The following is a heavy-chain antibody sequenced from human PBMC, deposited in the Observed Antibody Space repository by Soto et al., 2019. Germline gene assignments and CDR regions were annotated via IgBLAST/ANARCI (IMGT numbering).Heavy chain of an antibody. CDR1: GFTFSDYY. Sequence: QVQLVESGGGLVKPGGSLRLSCAASGFTFSDYYMNWIRQAPGKGLEWISYISNSGSNIYYADSVKGRFTISRDNAKNSLYLQMNSLRAEDTAVYYCARDRYYYNSGTYYKGVDYRGQGTLVTVSS. CDR3: ARDRYYYNSGTYYKGVDY. D-gene: IGHD3-10*01. J-gene: IGHJ4*02. V-gene: IGHV3-11*01. CDR2: ISNSGSNI.